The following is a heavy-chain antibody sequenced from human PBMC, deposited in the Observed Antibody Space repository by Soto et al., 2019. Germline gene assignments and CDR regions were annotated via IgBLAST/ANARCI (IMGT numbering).Heavy chain of an antibody. J-gene: IGHJ4*01. D-gene: IGHD6-19*01. CDR1: GGSISSYY. V-gene: IGHV4-59*08. Sequence: SETLSLTCTVSGGSISSYYWSWIRQPPGKGLEWIGYIFYSGSTNYNPSLKSRVTISVDTSKNQFSLKLSSVTAADTAVYYGARQGLQWLPEGRDYFDYWGQGTLVTVSS. CDR3: ARQGLQWLPEGRDYFDY. CDR2: IFYSGST.